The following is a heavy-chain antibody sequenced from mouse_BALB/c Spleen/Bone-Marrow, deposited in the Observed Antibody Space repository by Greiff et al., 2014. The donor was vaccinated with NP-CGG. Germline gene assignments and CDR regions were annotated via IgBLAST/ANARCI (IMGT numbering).Heavy chain of an antibody. Sequence: VQLKESRTDLVKTSQSLSLTCPVTGFSITRGYSWDWVRQFSGNKMERMGYINYSVGTNYNPSLKSRISITRDTSKNQFFLQLNSVTTEDTATYYCARKGTGTSYFDYWGQGTTLTVSS. CDR3: ARKGTGTSYFDY. CDR1: GFSITRGYS. CDR2: INYSVGT. V-gene: IGHV3-1*02. J-gene: IGHJ2*01. D-gene: IGHD4-1*01.